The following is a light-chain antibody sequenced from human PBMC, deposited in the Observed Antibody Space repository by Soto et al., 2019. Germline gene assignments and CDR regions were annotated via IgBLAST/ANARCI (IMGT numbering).Light chain of an antibody. V-gene: IGKV2-30*01. CDR3: QQSYTTPRT. CDR1: LCLEYSDGKAY. Sequence: DVVMTQSPLSLPVTLGQPASISCTSSLCLEYSDGKAYLNWFLQRPGQSPRRLIYKVSNRDSGVPDRFSGSGSGTDFTLKISSLQPEDFAIYYCQQSYTTPRTFGQGTKVDI. J-gene: IGKJ1*01. CDR2: KVS.